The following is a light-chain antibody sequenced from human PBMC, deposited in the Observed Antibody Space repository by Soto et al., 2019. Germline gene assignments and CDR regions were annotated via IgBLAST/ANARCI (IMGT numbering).Light chain of an antibody. CDR3: QQSYSTPLT. CDR2: AAS. CDR1: QSISSY. J-gene: IGKJ4*01. Sequence: DLQMTQSPSSLSASVGDRVTITCRASQSISSYLNCYQQKPGKAPKLLIYAASSLQSGVPSRFSGSGSGTDFTLTISSLQPEDFATYYCQQSYSTPLTFGGGTKVEIK. V-gene: IGKV1-39*01.